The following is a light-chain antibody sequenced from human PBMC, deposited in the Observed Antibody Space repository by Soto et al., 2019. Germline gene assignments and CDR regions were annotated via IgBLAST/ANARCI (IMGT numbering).Light chain of an antibody. V-gene: IGKV3-11*01. Sequence: EIVLTQSPATLSLSPGERATLSCRASQSVSSYLAWYKQKPGQAPRLLIYDASNKATGIPARFSGSGSGTDFTLTISSLEPEDFAVYYCQQLRTFGQGTKVDIK. J-gene: IGKJ1*01. CDR2: DAS. CDR1: QSVSSY. CDR3: QQLRT.